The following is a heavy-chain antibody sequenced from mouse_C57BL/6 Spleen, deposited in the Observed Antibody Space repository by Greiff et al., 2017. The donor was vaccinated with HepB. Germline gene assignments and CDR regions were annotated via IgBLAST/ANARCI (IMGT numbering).Heavy chain of an antibody. Sequence: VQLQESGAELVRPGTSVKMSCKASGYTFTSYWIGWVKQRPGHGLEWIGDIYPGGGYTNYNEKFKGKATLTADKSSSTAYMQFSSLTSEDSAVYDGARGTTAEFDYWGQGTTLTVSS. CDR2: IYPGGGYT. CDR3: ARGTTAEFDY. D-gene: IGHD2-13*01. J-gene: IGHJ2*01. CDR1: GYTFTSYW. V-gene: IGHV1-63*01.